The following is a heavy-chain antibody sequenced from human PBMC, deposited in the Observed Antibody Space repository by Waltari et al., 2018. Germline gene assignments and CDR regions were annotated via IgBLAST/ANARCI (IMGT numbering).Heavy chain of an antibody. CDR2: IYYSGNT. CDR3: ARHQDWVVVSATWFDP. Sequence: QLRLQESGPGLVKPSDTLSLTCTVSGGSISSTNYYWGWIRQPPGKGLEWIGSIYYSGNTYSNPSLKSRVTMSADTSKNQFSLKLSSVTAADTAVYYCARHQDWVVVSATWFDPWGQGTLVTVSS. J-gene: IGHJ5*02. CDR1: GGSISSTNYY. D-gene: IGHD2-21*02. V-gene: IGHV4-39*01.